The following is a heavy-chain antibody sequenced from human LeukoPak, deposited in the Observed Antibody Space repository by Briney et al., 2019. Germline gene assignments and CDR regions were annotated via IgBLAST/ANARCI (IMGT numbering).Heavy chain of an antibody. V-gene: IGHV1-18*01. Sequence: ASVKVSCKASGYTFTSYGISWVRQAPGQGLEWMGWISAYNGNTSYAQKFQGRVTMTTDTSTSTAYMELRSLRSDDTAVYYCGRGFPPRRDYDSRGYYSYYFDYWGQGTLVTVSS. CDR3: GRGFPPRRDYDSRGYYSYYFDY. D-gene: IGHD3-22*01. CDR2: ISAYNGNT. CDR1: GYTFTSYG. J-gene: IGHJ4*02.